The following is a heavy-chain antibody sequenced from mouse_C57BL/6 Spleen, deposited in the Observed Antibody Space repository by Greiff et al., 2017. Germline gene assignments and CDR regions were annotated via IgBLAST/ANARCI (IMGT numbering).Heavy chain of an antibody. J-gene: IGHJ1*03. Sequence: DVHLVESGGGLVKPGGSLTLSCAASGFTFSSYTMYWVRQTPEKRLEWVATISGGGGNTDYPDSVKGRFTISRDNAKNTLYLQMSSLRSEDTALYYCARPRTYYYGSSYWYFDGWGTGTTVTVSS. V-gene: IGHV5-9*01. CDR2: ISGGGGNT. D-gene: IGHD1-1*01. CDR1: GFTFSSYT. CDR3: ARPRTYYYGSSYWYFDG.